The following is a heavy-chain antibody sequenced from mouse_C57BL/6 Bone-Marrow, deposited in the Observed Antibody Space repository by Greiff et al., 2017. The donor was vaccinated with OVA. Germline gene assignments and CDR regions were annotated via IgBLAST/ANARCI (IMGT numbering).Heavy chain of an antibody. V-gene: IGHV2-2*01. Sequence: VQLQESGPGLVQPSQSLSITCTVSGFSLTSYGVHWVRQSPGKGLEWLGVIWSGGSTDYNAAFISRLSISKDNSKSQVFFKMNSLQADDTAIYYCASQKKGSYGKKGLDYWGQGTSVTVSS. D-gene: IGHD2-1*01. CDR1: GFSLTSYG. CDR2: IWSGGST. J-gene: IGHJ4*01. CDR3: ASQKKGSYGKKGLDY.